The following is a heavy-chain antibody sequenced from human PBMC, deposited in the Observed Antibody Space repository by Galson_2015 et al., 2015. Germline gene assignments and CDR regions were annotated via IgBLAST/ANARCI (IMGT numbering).Heavy chain of an antibody. Sequence: SVKVSCKASGYTFTSYGISWVRQAPGQGLEWMGWISAYNGNTNYAQKLQGRVTMTTDTSTSTAYMEVSSLRSEDTAVYYCARASQDCSRASCPYNYWGQGTLVTVSS. V-gene: IGHV1-18*01. D-gene: IGHD2-2*01. CDR3: ARASQDCSRASCPYNY. CDR2: ISAYNGNT. CDR1: GYTFTSYG. J-gene: IGHJ4*02.